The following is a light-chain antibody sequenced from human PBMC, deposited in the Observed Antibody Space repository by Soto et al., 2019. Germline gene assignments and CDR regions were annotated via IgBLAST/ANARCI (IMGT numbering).Light chain of an antibody. CDR2: DVS. Sequence: QCVLTQPASASGSPGQSITISCTGTSSDVGGYNYVSWYQQHPGKAPKLMIYDVSNRPSGVSNRFSGSKSGNTASLTISGLQAEYEADYYCSSYTSSSTVFGGGTKVTVL. V-gene: IGLV2-14*01. CDR1: SSDVGGYNY. CDR3: SSYTSSSTV. J-gene: IGLJ2*01.